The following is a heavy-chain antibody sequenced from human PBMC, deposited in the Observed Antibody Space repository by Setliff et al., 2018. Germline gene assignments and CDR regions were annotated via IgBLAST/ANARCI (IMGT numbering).Heavy chain of an antibody. V-gene: IGHV3-23*01. D-gene: IGHD6-6*01. J-gene: IGHJ4*02. Sequence: LRLSCAASGVTISSNYMNWVRQAPGKRLEWVSAISGSGVSTYYADSVKGRFTISRDNSKNTLYLQMNSLRAEDTAVYYCADLPHYSSSWARGIYWGQGTLVTVSS. CDR1: GVTISSNY. CDR2: ISGSGVST. CDR3: ADLPHYSSSWARGIY.